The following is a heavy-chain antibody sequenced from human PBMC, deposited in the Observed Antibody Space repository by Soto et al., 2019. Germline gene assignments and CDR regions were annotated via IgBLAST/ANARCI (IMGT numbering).Heavy chain of an antibody. D-gene: IGHD3-10*01. CDR2: MNPNSGNT. Sequence: ASVKVSCKASGYTFTSYDINWVRQATGQGLKWMGWMNPNSGNTGYAQKFQGRVTMTRNTSISTAYMELSSLRSEDTAVYYCALKGITMVRGVIIPFDYWGQGTLVTVSS. J-gene: IGHJ4*02. CDR1: GYTFTSYD. V-gene: IGHV1-8*01. CDR3: ALKGITMVRGVIIPFDY.